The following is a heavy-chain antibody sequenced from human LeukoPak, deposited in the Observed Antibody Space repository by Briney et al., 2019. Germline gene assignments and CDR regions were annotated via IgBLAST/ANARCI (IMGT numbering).Heavy chain of an antibody. Sequence: LPGGSLRLSCAASGFTFSSYAMSWVRQAPGKGLEWVSAISGSGGSTYYADSVKGRFTISRDNSKNTLYLQMNSLRAEDTAVYYCAKDGSSSSPYYYYYMDVWGKGTTVTVSS. V-gene: IGHV3-23*01. CDR3: AKDGSSSSPYYYYYMDV. J-gene: IGHJ6*03. CDR2: ISGSGGST. D-gene: IGHD6-6*01. CDR1: GFTFSSYA.